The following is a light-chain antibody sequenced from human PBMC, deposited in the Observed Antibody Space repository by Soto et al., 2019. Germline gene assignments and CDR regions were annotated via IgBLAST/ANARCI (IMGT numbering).Light chain of an antibody. CDR2: AAS. CDR3: QQYNNWPPVT. Sequence: IVMTQSPVTLSVSPGERVTLSCRASQSVSNNLAWYQQKSGQAPRLLIYAASTRVTGIPARFSGSGSGTEFTLTISSLQSEDFAIYYCQQYNNWPPVTFGQGTRLDIK. J-gene: IGKJ5*01. CDR1: QSVSNN. V-gene: IGKV3-15*01.